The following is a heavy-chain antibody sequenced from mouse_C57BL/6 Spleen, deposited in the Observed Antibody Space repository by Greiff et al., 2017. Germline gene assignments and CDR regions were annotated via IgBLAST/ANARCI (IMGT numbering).Heavy chain of an antibody. CDR2: ISSGGDYI. CDR1: GFTFSSYA. D-gene: IGHD1-1*01. Sequence: DVMLVESGEGLVKPGGSLKLSCAASGFTFSSYAMSWVRQTPEKRLEWVAYISSGGDYIYYADTVKGRFTISRDNARNTLYLQMSSLKSEDTAMYYCTREDGSSDYYAMDYWGQGTSVTVSS. CDR3: TREDGSSDYYAMDY. J-gene: IGHJ4*01. V-gene: IGHV5-9-1*02.